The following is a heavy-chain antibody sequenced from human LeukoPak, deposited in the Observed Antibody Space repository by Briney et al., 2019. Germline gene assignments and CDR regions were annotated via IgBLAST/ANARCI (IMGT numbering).Heavy chain of an antibody. Sequence: SQTLSLTSAISGDSVSSNSAAWNWIRQSPSRCLEWLGRTYYRSKWYNDYPRSVKSRISINPDTSKNQFSLKLNSVTPEDTAVYYCARGSWGSSWSFDYWGQGTLVTVSS. CDR2: TYYRSKWYN. V-gene: IGHV6-1*01. CDR1: GDSVSSNSAA. D-gene: IGHD6-13*01. CDR3: ARGSWGSSWSFDY. J-gene: IGHJ4*02.